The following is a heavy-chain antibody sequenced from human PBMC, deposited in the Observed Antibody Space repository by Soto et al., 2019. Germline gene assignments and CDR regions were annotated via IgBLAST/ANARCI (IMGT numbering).Heavy chain of an antibody. J-gene: IGHJ4*02. Sequence: QVQLVQSGAEVKKPGSSVKVSCKASGGTFSSYTISWVRQAPGQGLEWMGRIIPILGIANYAQKFQGRVTSTGGKGSSTAYIHISSLRSEDTVVYYCARNCDSIEVWGQGTLGTVS. D-gene: IGHD3-22*01. CDR2: IIPILGIA. CDR1: GGTFSSYT. CDR3: ARNCDSIEV. V-gene: IGHV1-69*02.